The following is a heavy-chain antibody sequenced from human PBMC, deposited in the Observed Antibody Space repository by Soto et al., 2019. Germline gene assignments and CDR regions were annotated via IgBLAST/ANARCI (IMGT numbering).Heavy chain of an antibody. J-gene: IGHJ6*02. D-gene: IGHD2-2*01. CDR3: ARDPRYDCSSTSCSSYYYYGMDV. V-gene: IGHV1-69*13. CDR1: GGTFSSYA. CDR2: IIPIFGTA. Sequence: SVKVSCKASGGTFSSYAISWVRQAPGQGLEWMGGIIPIFGTANYAQKFQGSVTITADESTSTAYMELSSLRSEDTAVYYCARDPRYDCSSTSCSSYYYYGMDVWGQGTTVTVSS.